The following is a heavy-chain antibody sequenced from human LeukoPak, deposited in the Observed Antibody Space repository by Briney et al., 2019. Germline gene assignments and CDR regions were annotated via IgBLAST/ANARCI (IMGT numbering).Heavy chain of an antibody. CDR3: ARGGRGADAFDI. J-gene: IGHJ3*02. CDR2: IYYSGST. CDR1: GGSISSYY. Sequence: SETLSLTCTVSGGSISSYYWSWIRQPPGKGLEWIGYIYYSGSTNYNPSLKSRVTISVDTSKNQFSLKLSSVTAADTAVYYCARGGRGADAFDIWGQGTMVTVSS. D-gene: IGHD1-26*01. V-gene: IGHV4-59*01.